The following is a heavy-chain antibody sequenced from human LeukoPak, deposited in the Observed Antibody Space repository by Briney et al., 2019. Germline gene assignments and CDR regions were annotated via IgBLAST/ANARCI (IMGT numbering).Heavy chain of an antibody. CDR1: GITPITND. CDR2: FDGGGST. Sequence: GGSPRLSCAPSGITPITNDMNWVRPAPGKGMACVPIFDGGGSTYSPDSVKGRFTTSRDNTKTPLSLQMNSLRAEDTPVYYCARARVWYPFDIWGQGTMVTVSS. V-gene: IGHV3-66*01. CDR3: ARARVWYPFDI. J-gene: IGHJ3*02. D-gene: IGHD6-13*01.